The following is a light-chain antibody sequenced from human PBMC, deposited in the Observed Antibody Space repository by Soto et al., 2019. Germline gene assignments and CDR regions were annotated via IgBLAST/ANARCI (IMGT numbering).Light chain of an antibody. V-gene: IGLV2-14*01. CDR1: SSDVGNYDY. CDR2: EVS. CDR3: SSYSISTAYL. Sequence: QSALTQPASVSGSPGQSITISCTGTSSDVGNYDYVSWYQLHPGKAPNLMVFEVSNRPSGASYRFSGSKYGNTASLTISGIQDEDEAHYFRSSYSISTAYLFGTGTKVTV. J-gene: IGLJ1*01.